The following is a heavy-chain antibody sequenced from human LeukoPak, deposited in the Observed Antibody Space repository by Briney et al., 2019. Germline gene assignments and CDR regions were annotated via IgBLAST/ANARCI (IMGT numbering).Heavy chain of an antibody. CDR3: TKDRYCTTTFCPLDY. CDR2: ISRDGRTT. J-gene: IGHJ4*02. V-gene: IGHV3-43*01. Sequence: GGSLRLSRVASGFTFDDYSFHWVRQAPGKGLEWLSLISRDGRTTYYADSVKGRFTISRDNSKNSLYLQMNSLRTEDTALYYCTKDRYCTTTFCPLDYWGQGTLVTVSS. D-gene: IGHD2-8*01. CDR1: GFTFDDYS.